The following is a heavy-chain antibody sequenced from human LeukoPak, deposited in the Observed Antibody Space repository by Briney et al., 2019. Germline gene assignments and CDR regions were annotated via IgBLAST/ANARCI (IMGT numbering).Heavy chain of an antibody. D-gene: IGHD6-19*01. CDR2: IIPIFGTA. CDR1: GGTFSSYA. CDR3: ARDGYSSGWFDY. J-gene: IGHJ5*01. Sequence: SVKVSCKXSGGTFSSYAISWVRQAPGQGLEWMGRIIPIFGTANYAQKFQGRVTITTDESTSTAYMELSSLRSEDTAVYYCARDGYSSGWFDYWGQGTLVTVSS. V-gene: IGHV1-69*05.